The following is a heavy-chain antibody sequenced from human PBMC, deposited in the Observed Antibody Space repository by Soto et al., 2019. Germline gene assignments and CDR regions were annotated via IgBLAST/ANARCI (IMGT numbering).Heavy chain of an antibody. V-gene: IGHV4-34*01. CDR2: INHSGST. CDR3: ARRTYYYDSSGYYYLYYYGMDV. J-gene: IGHJ6*02. CDR1: GGSFSGYY. D-gene: IGHD3-22*01. Sequence: PSETLSLTCAVYGGSFSGYYWSWIRQPPGKGLEWIGEINHSGSTNYSPSLKSRVTISVDTSKNQFSLKLSSVTAADTAVYYCARRTYYYDSSGYYYLYYYGMDVWGQGTTVTVSS.